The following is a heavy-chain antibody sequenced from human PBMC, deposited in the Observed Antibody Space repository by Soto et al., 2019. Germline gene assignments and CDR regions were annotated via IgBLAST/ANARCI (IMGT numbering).Heavy chain of an antibody. CDR3: ARDRWDYYDSSGYSQRYYYYYYGMDV. CDR2: IYYSGST. CDR1: GGSISSGGYY. V-gene: IGHV4-31*03. Sequence: SSETLSLTCTVSGGSISSGGYYWSWIRQHPGKGLEWIGYIYYSGSTYYNPSLKSRVTISVDTSKNQFSLKLSSVTAADTAVYYCARDRWDYYDSSGYSQRYYYYYYGMDVWGQGTTVTVAS. D-gene: IGHD3-22*01. J-gene: IGHJ6*02.